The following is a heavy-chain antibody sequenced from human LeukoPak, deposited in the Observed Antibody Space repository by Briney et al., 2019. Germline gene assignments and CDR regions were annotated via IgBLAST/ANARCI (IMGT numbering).Heavy chain of an antibody. V-gene: IGHV3-23*01. J-gene: IGHJ3*02. CDR3: AKLEDIVVVVAATGSGHAFDI. CDR2: ISGSVGST. Sequence: GGSLRLSCAASGFTFSSYGMSWVRQAPGKGLEWVSAISGSVGSTYYADSVKGRFTISRDNSKNTLYLQMNSLRAEDTAVYYCAKLEDIVVVVAATGSGHAFDIWGQGTMVTVSS. D-gene: IGHD2-15*01. CDR1: GFTFSSYG.